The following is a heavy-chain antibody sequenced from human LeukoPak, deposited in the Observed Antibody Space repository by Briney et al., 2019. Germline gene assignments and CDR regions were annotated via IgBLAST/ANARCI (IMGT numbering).Heavy chain of an antibody. J-gene: IGHJ5*02. CDR1: GYTFTSYY. CDR2: FDPEDGET. CDR3: ATARYCSSTSCITPMYNWFDP. D-gene: IGHD2-2*01. Sequence: ASVKVSCKASGYTFTSYYMHWVRQAPGQGLEWMGGFDPEDGETIYAQKFQGRVTMTEDTSTDTAYMELSSLRSEDTAVYYCATARYCSSTSCITPMYNWFDPWGQGTLVTVSS. V-gene: IGHV1-24*01.